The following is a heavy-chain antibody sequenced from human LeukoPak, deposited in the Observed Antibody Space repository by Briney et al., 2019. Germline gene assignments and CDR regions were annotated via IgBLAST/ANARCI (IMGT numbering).Heavy chain of an antibody. CDR2: IYYSGST. J-gene: IGHJ4*02. Sequence: PSETLSLTCTVSGGSISSYYWSWIRQPPGKGLEWIGYIYYSGSTNYNPSLKSRVTTSVDTSKNQFSLKLSSVTAADTAVYYCARERSGWYYYFDYWGQGTLVTVSS. V-gene: IGHV4-59*01. CDR3: ARERSGWYYYFDY. D-gene: IGHD6-19*01. CDR1: GGSISSYY.